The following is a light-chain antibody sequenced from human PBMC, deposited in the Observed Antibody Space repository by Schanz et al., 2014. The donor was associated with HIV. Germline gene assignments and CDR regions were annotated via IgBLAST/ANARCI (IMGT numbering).Light chain of an antibody. V-gene: IGKV3-15*01. CDR2: SAS. CDR3: QQRSNWPLLT. CDR1: QSVSSN. J-gene: IGKJ4*01. Sequence: EIVMTQSPATLSVSPGERATLSCRASQSVSSNLAWYQQKPGQAPRLLIYSASTRVTGIPARFSGSGSGTEFTLTISSLQSEDFAVYYCQQRSNWPLLTFGGGTKVEIK.